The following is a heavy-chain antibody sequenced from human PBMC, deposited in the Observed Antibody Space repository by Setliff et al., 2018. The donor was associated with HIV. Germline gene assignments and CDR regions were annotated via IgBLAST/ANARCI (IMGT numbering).Heavy chain of an antibody. CDR2: ISPNSSQI. CDR3: ANNWNCAD. CDR1: GFTFSSYW. V-gene: IGHV3-21*06. Sequence: GGSLRLSCAASGFTFSSYWMNWVRQAPGKALEWVSSISPNSSQIYYADSVKDRFTISRDNVKNSLTLHMTSLRVDDSAVYYCANNWNCADWGPGTLVTVSS. D-gene: IGHD1-1*01. J-gene: IGHJ4*02.